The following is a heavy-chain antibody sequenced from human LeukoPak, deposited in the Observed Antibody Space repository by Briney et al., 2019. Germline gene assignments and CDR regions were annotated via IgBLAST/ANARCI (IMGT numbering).Heavy chain of an antibody. V-gene: IGHV3-7*01. CDR1: GFTFSSYW. CDR3: ARGLTIVVVPLDAFDI. J-gene: IGHJ3*02. D-gene: IGHD2-2*01. CDR2: IKQDGSEK. Sequence: GGSLRLSCAASGFTFSSYWMSWVRQAPGKGLEWVANIKQDGSEKYYVDSVKGRFTISRDNAKNSLYLQMNSLRAEDTAVYYCARGLTIVVVPLDAFDIWGQGTMVTVSS.